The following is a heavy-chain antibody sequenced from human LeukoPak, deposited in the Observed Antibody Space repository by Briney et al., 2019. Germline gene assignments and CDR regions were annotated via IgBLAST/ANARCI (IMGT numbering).Heavy chain of an antibody. CDR2: IYYSGGT. CDR3: ARVYSGLLWFGELLRDAFDI. Sequence: PSETLSLTCTVSGGSISSYYWSWIRQPPGKGLEWIGYIYYSGGTNYNPSLKSRVTISVDTSKNQFSLKLTSVTAADTAVYYCARVYSGLLWFGELLRDAFDIWGQGTMVTVS. V-gene: IGHV4-59*01. CDR1: GGSISSYY. D-gene: IGHD3-10*01. J-gene: IGHJ3*02.